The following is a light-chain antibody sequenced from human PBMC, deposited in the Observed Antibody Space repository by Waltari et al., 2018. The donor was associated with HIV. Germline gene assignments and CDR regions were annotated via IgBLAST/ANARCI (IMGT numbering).Light chain of an antibody. V-gene: IGLV3-21*02. CDR1: NIGSYS. CDR3: QVWAGSNEHMV. Sequence: SYVLSQPPSVSVAPGQTASLPCEGNNIGSYSFNWYQQRPGQAPVLVLYDDSDRPSGIPERLSGSKSGKTATLTISRVEAGDEADYFCQVWAGSNEHMVFGGGTTLTVL. CDR2: DDS. J-gene: IGLJ3*02.